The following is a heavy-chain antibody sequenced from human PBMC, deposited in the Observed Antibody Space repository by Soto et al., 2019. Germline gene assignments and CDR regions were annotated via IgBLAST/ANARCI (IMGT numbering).Heavy chain of an antibody. J-gene: IGHJ3*02. CDR3: AHKPRLVIRGLLASGGAFDI. CDR1: GVSVTTSGGG. D-gene: IGHD3-9*01. CDR2: IYWDDDK. V-gene: IGHV2-5*02. Sequence: QITLRESGPPLVKPTQTLTLTCTFSGVSVTTSGGGVGWIRQPPGKALEWLALIYWDDDKSYSPALKSRLTIIKDTSKNQVVLTMTNVDPVDTATYYCAHKPRLVIRGLLASGGAFDIWGQGTMVTVSS.